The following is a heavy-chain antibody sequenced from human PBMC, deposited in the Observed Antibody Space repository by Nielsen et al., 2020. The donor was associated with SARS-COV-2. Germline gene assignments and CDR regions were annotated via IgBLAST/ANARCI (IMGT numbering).Heavy chain of an antibody. Sequence: WIRQPPGKGLEWIGEIYHSGSTNYNPSLKGRVTISVDKSKNQFSLKLSSVTAADTAVYYCARDGDSSSWGSMDVWGQGTTVTVSS. D-gene: IGHD6-13*01. CDR2: IYHSGST. V-gene: IGHV4-4*02. CDR3: ARDGDSSSWGSMDV. J-gene: IGHJ6*02.